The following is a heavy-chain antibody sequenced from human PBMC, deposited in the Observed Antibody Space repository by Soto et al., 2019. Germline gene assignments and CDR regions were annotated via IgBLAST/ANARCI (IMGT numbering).Heavy chain of an antibody. J-gene: IGHJ4*02. D-gene: IGHD3-10*01. Sequence: EVQLVESGGGLVQPGGSLRLSCAASGFTFSNYWMSWVRQAPGKGLEWVANIKQDGSERNYVDSVKGRFTISRDNAKNSLYVQLNSLRAEDTAVYYCARAGSENDSWGQGTLVTVSS. CDR3: ARAGSENDS. CDR1: GFTFSNYW. CDR2: IKQDGSER. V-gene: IGHV3-7*05.